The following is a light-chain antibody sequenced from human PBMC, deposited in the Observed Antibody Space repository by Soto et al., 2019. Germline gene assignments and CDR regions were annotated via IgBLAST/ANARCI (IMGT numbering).Light chain of an antibody. V-gene: IGKV3-15*01. CDR2: DKS. Sequence: DTVMTQSPVTLSVSPGERVSLSCRASQSFHLYLAWSHQKPGQAPRLLIFDKSSRATGVPARFSGSGSGTDFTLTINSLQPEDFVVYYCHQHSNWPPSTFGQGTRLEI. CDR1: QSFHLY. J-gene: IGKJ5*01. CDR3: HQHSNWPPST.